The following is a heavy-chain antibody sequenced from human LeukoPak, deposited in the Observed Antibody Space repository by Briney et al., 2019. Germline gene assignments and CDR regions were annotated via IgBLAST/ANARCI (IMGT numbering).Heavy chain of an antibody. CDR3: ARHRSGGSQDDAFDI. CDR2: MNPNSGNR. CDR1: GYTFSSYD. D-gene: IGHD2-15*01. V-gene: IGHV1-8*03. J-gene: IGHJ3*02. Sequence: ASVKVSCKASGYTFSSYDINWVRQATGQGLEWMGWMNPNSGNRGYAQKFQGRVTITRNTSISTAYMELSSLRAEDTAVYYCARHRSGGSQDDAFDIWGQGTLVTVSS.